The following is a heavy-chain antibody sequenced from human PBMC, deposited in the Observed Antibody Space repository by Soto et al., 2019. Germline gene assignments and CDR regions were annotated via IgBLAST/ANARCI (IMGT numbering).Heavy chain of an antibody. J-gene: IGHJ4*02. CDR2: ISYDGSNK. CDR1: GFTFSSYA. V-gene: IGHV3-30-3*01. D-gene: IGHD3-3*01. Sequence: QAQLVESGGGVVQPGRSLRLSCAASGFTFSSYAMHWVRQAPGKGLEWVAVISYDGSNKYYADSVKGRFTISRDNSKNTLYLQMNSLRAEDTAVYYCASQVEWLLGDYWGQGTLVTVSS. CDR3: ASQVEWLLGDY.